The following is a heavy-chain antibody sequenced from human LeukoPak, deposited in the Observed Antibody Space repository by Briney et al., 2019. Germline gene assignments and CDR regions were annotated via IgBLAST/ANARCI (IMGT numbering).Heavy chain of an antibody. CDR2: ISRDGKRQ. CDR1: GFIFNNYD. CDR3: AKDPIFSGSYGVFDY. V-gene: IGHV3-30*18. J-gene: IGHJ4*02. Sequence: GGSLRLSCATSGFIFNNYDPHWVRQAPGKGLEWLATISRDGKRQFYTDSVKGRFTISRDDSRNTLYLQMNSLRPEDTAVYYCAKDPIFSGSYGVFDYWGLGTLATVSS. D-gene: IGHD1-26*01.